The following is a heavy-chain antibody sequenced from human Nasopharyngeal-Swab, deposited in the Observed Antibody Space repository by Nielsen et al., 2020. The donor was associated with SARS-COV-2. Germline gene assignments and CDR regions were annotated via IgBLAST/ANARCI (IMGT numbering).Heavy chain of an antibody. CDR3: ARAVAGNYYYGMDV. CDR1: GFTFGDYY. J-gene: IGHJ6*02. D-gene: IGHD6-19*01. CDR2: ISRSGRTI. Sequence: GGSLRLSCAASGFTFGDYYMSWIRQAPGKGLEWISYISRSGRTIYHADSVKGRFSISRDNAKNSLYLQMNSLRAEDTAVYYCARAVAGNYYYGMDVWGQGTTVTVSS. V-gene: IGHV3-11*04.